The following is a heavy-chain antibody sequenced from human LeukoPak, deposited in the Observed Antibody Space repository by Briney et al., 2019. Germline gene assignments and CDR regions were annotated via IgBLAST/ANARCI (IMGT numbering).Heavy chain of an antibody. J-gene: IGHJ5*02. Sequence: SETLSLTCAVYGGSFSGYYWSWIRQPPGKGLEWIGEINHSGSTNYNPSLKSRVTISVDTSKNQFSLRLGSVIAADTAVYYCARGLQYCSGGSCYARFDPWGQGTLVTVSS. CDR2: INHSGST. V-gene: IGHV4-34*01. D-gene: IGHD2-15*01. CDR3: ARGLQYCSGGSCYARFDP. CDR1: GGSFSGYY.